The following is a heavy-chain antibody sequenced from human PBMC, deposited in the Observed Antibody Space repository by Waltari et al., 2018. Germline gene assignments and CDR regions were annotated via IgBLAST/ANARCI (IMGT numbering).Heavy chain of an antibody. D-gene: IGHD2-21*01. CDR2: MNPSGGST. CDR1: EYTFTSSY. J-gene: IGHJ6*02. V-gene: IGHV1-46*01. CDR3: ALDTGALWMDV. Sequence: QVQLVQSGAEVKKPGASVKISCKTSEYTFTSSYIHWVRQAPGQGLEWRGIMNPSGGSTISAQKFQGRVTMTRDTSTSTVYMELSSLRSDDTAVYYCALDTGALWMDVWGQGTTVTVSS.